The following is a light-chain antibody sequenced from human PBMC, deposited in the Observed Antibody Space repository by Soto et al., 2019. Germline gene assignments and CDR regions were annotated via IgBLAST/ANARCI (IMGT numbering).Light chain of an antibody. V-gene: IGLV1-47*01. CDR3: AAWDDSLSGRV. CDR2: RNN. J-gene: IGLJ1*01. CDR1: SSNIGSNY. Sequence: QSVLTQPPSASGTPGQRVTISCSGSSSNIGSNYVYWYQQLPGTAPKLLIYRNNQRPSGVPDRFSGSKSGTSAFLAISGLRSEDEADYYCAAWDDSLSGRVFGTGTKVTVL.